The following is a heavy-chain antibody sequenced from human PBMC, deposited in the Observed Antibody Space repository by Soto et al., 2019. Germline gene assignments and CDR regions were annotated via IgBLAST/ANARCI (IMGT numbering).Heavy chain of an antibody. D-gene: IGHD5-18*01. V-gene: IGHV3-23*05. Sequence: EVQLLESGGGLVQPGGSLRLSCAASGFTFSTYAMSWVHQAPGKGLEWVSTIDNSGGITYYADSVKGRFTISRDNSKNTPYLQMNSLIADDTAVYYCAKGGYNYGFLFDCWGQGTLVTVSS. CDR3: AKGGYNYGFLFDC. CDR2: IDNSGGIT. J-gene: IGHJ4*02. CDR1: GFTFSTYA.